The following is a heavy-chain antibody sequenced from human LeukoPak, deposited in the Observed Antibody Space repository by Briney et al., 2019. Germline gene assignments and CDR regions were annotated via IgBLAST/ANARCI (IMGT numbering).Heavy chain of an antibody. D-gene: IGHD1-26*01. CDR2: INPSGGST. CDR3: ARDVPDGGGSYPSLDY. V-gene: IGHV1-46*01. Sequence: ASVKVSCKASGYTFTSYYMHWVRQAPGQGLEWMGIINPSGGSTSYAQKFQGRVTMTRDTSTSTVYMELSSLRAEDTAVYYCARDVPDGGGSYPSLDYWGQGTLVTVSS. CDR1: GYTFTSYY. J-gene: IGHJ4*02.